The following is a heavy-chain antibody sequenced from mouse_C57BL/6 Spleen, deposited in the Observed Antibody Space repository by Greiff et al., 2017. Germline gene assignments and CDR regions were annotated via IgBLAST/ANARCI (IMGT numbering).Heavy chain of an antibody. D-gene: IGHD2-5*01. V-gene: IGHV1-4*01. CDR1: GYTFTSYT. CDR3: ARSYSNYGDYAMDY. Sequence: VQLKESGAELARPGASVKMSCKASGYTFTSYTMHWVKQRPGQGLEWIGYINPSSGYTKYNQKFKDKATLTADKSSSTAYMQLSSLTSEDSAVYYCARSYSNYGDYAMDYWGQGTSVTVSS. CDR2: INPSSGYT. J-gene: IGHJ4*01.